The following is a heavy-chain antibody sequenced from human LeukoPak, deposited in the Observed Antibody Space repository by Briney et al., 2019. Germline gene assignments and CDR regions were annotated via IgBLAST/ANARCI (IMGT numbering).Heavy chain of an antibody. CDR2: ISGSGGST. V-gene: IGHV3-23*01. Sequence: GGSLRLSCAASGFTFSSYAMSWVRQAPGKGLEWVSAISGSGGSTYYADSVKGRFTISRDNSKNTLYLQMNSLRAEDTAVYYCAKADAPSYYDSSGSNYYYYYYMDVWGKGTTVTVSS. CDR3: AKADAPSYYDSSGSNYYYYYYMDV. CDR1: GFTFSSYA. D-gene: IGHD3-22*01. J-gene: IGHJ6*03.